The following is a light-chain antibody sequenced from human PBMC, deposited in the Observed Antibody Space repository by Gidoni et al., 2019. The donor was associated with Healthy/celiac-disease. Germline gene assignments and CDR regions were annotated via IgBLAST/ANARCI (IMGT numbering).Light chain of an antibody. CDR1: QSISSY. J-gene: IGKJ2*01. V-gene: IGKV1-39*01. CDR3: QQSYSTPYT. CDR2: AAS. Sequence: IQITQSPSSLSASVGDRVTITCRASQSISSYLNWYQQKPGKAPKLLIYAASSLQSGVPSRFSGSGSGTDFTLTISSLQPEEFATYYCQQSYSTPYTFGQGTKLEIK.